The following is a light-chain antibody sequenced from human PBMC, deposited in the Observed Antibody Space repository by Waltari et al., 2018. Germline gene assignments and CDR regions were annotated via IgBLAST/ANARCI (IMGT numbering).Light chain of an antibody. J-gene: IGKJ1*01. CDR3: LQYGSSPWT. CDR2: GAS. Sequence: EIVLTQSPGTLSLSPGERVTFSCRASQSISSNYLAWYQQKPGQAPRLLLYGASNRATGIPNRFSGSGSGTAFSLTVSRLEPEDFAVYYCLQYGSSPWTFGRGTKVEIK. CDR1: QSISSNY. V-gene: IGKV3-20*01.